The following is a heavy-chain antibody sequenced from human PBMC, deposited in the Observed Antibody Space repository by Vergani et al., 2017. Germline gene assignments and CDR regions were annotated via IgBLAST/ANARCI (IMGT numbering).Heavy chain of an antibody. J-gene: IGHJ4*02. V-gene: IGHV1-18*01. Sequence: QVQLVQSGAEVKKPGASVKVSCKASGYTFTSYGISWVRQAPGQGLEWMGWISAYNGNTNYAQKLQGRVTMTTVTSTSTAYMELRSLRSDDTAVYYCARENYYDSSGFTTTHPDYWGQGTLVTVSS. CDR2: ISAYNGNT. D-gene: IGHD3-22*01. CDR3: ARENYYDSSGFTTTHPDY. CDR1: GYTFTSYG.